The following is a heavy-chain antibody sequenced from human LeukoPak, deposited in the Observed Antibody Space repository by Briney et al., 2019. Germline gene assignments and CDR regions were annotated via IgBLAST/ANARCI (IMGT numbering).Heavy chain of an antibody. CDR3: ARGRGYCSGGSCSRPPSYYYYYMDV. CDR1: GGSFSGYY. D-gene: IGHD2-15*01. J-gene: IGHJ6*03. CDR2: INHSGST. Sequence: SETLSLTCAVSGGSFSGYYWSWIRQPPGKGLEWIGEINHSGSTNYNPSLQSRVTISVDTSKNQFSLKLSSVTAADTAVYYCARGRGYCSGGSCSRPPSYYYYYMDVWGKGTTVTVSS. V-gene: IGHV4-34*01.